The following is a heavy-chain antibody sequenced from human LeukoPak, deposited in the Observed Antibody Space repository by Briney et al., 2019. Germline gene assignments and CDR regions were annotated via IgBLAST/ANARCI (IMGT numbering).Heavy chain of an antibody. J-gene: IGHJ1*01. Sequence: GGSLRLSCAASGFTFSDYTMHWVRQAPGKGLEWVAVILYDGNNKYYTDSVRGRFTISRDNSKNTLYLQMHSLRAEDTAVYYCATYSSLNRREFQFWGQGTLLTVSS. V-gene: IGHV3-30-3*01. D-gene: IGHD3-22*01. CDR2: ILYDGNNK. CDR1: GFTFSDYT. CDR3: ATYSSLNRREFQF.